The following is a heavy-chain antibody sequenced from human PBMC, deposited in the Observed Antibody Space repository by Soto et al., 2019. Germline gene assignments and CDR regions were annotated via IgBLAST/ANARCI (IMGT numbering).Heavy chain of an antibody. Sequence: GGSLRLSCAASGFTFSSYGMHWVRQAPGKGLEWVAVISYDGSNKYYADSVKGRFTISRDNSKNTLYLQMNSLRAEDTAVYYCAKDIVVVPAVDPSAFDIWGQGTMVTVSS. CDR2: ISYDGSNK. V-gene: IGHV3-30*18. CDR1: GFTFSSYG. J-gene: IGHJ3*02. CDR3: AKDIVVVPAVDPSAFDI. D-gene: IGHD2-2*01.